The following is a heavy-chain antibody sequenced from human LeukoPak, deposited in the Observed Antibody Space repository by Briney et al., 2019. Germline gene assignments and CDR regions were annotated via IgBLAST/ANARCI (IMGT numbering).Heavy chain of an antibody. J-gene: IGHJ4*02. CDR1: GGTFSSYA. V-gene: IGHV1-69*04. Sequence: SVKVSCKASGGTFSSYAISWVRQAPGQGLEWMGRIIPILGIANYAQKFQGRVTITADKSTSTAYMELSSLRSEDTAVYYCARGLFSGYYGYWGQGTLVTVSS. CDR2: IIPILGIA. CDR3: ARGLFSGYYGY. D-gene: IGHD3-22*01.